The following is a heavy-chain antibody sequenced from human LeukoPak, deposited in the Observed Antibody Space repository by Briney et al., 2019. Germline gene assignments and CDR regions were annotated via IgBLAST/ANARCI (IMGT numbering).Heavy chain of an antibody. D-gene: IGHD6-6*01. CDR3: ASAYSSSADDAFDI. CDR2: IYYSGST. CDR1: GDSISSYY. V-gene: IGHV4-59*08. J-gene: IGHJ3*02. Sequence: SETLSLTCTVSGDSISSYYWSWIRQPPGKGLEWIGYIYYSGSTNYNPSLKSRVTISVDTSKNQFSLKLSSVTAADTAVYYCASAYSSSADDAFDIWGQGTLVTVSS.